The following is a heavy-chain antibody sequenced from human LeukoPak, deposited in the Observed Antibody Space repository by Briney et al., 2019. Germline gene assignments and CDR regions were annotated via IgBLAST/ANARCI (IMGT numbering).Heavy chain of an antibody. CDR3: ARDPTVDTAIWWFDP. J-gene: IGHJ5*02. D-gene: IGHD5-18*01. V-gene: IGHV4-39*07. CDR2: IYYSGST. Sequence: SETLSLTCTVSGGSISSSSYYWGWIRQPPGKGLEWIGSIYYSGSTYYNPSLKSRVTISVDTSKNQFSLKLSSVTAADTAVYYCARDPTVDTAIWWFDPWGQGTLVTVSS. CDR1: GGSISSSSYY.